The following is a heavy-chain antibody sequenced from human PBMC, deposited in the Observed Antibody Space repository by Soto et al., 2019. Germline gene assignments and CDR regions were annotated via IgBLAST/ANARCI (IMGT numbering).Heavy chain of an antibody. J-gene: IGHJ4*02. CDR1: GYSFSDYG. V-gene: IGHV1-18*01. Sequence: QVQLVQSGPEVKKPGASVKVSCKASGYSFSDYGVTWVRQSPGQGLQWMGWISAYNDDRNYAQNFQDRITMTTDTSTSTAYVELRSLRSDDTAVYFCGRARSAARVTSDYWGQGPLVTVS. CDR3: GRARSAARVTSDY. CDR2: ISAYNDDR. D-gene: IGHD5-18*01.